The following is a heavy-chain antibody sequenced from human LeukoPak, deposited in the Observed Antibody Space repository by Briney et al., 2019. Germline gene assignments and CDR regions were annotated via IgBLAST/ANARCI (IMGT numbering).Heavy chain of an antibody. D-gene: IGHD3-10*01. Sequence: GGSLRLSCTASGFTFVDYAMNWVRQAPGKGLEWVGFIRSKGGTTEYAASVKGRFTISRDDSKSIAYLQMNSLKTEDTAMYYCTRGLAGSWGQGTLVTVSS. CDR2: IRSKGGTT. J-gene: IGHJ5*02. V-gene: IGHV3-49*04. CDR3: TRGLAGS. CDR1: GFTFVDYA.